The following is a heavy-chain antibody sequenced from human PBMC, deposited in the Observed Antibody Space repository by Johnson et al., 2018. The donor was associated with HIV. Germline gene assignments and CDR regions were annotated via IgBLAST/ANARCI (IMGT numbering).Heavy chain of an antibody. Sequence: VQLVESGGGLVQPGGSLRLSCAASGFTVSSNYMNWVRQAPGKGLEWVSVIYSGGTTYHADSVKGRFIISRDNSKSTLYLQMNSLRAEDTAVYYCAREGVVGVKDGLIWGQGTMVTVSS. CDR1: GFTVSSNY. CDR3: AREGVVGVKDGLI. CDR2: IYSGGTT. V-gene: IGHV3-66*01. J-gene: IGHJ3*02. D-gene: IGHD1-26*01.